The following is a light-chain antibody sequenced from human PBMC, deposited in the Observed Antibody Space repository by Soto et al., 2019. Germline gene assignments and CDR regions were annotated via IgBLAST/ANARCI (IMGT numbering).Light chain of an antibody. Sequence: QSALTQPASMSGSPGQSITISCTGTSSGVGGYNYVSWYQQHPGKAPKLMIYEVSNRPSGVSNRFSGSKSGNTASLTISGLQAEDEADYYCSSYTSSSTFVFGTGTKVTVL. CDR3: SSYTSSSTFV. V-gene: IGLV2-14*01. J-gene: IGLJ1*01. CDR1: SSGVGGYNY. CDR2: EVS.